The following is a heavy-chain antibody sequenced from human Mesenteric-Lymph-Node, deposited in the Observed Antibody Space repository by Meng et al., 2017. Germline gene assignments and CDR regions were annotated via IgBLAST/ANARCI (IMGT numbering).Heavy chain of an antibody. Sequence: GESLKISCAASGFTFDDYGMSWVRQAPGKGLEWVSGINWNGGSTGYADSVKGRFTISRDNAKNSLYLQMNSLRAEDTALYYCARGSWELHAFDIWGQGTMVT. D-gene: IGHD1-26*01. J-gene: IGHJ3*02. V-gene: IGHV3-20*04. CDR3: ARGSWELHAFDI. CDR1: GFTFDDYG. CDR2: INWNGGST.